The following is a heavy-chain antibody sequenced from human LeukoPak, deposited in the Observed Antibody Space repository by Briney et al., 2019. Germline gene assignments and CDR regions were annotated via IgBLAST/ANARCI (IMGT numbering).Heavy chain of an antibody. D-gene: IGHD6-19*01. CDR1: GGTFSSYA. J-gene: IGHJ4*02. CDR2: IIPIFGTA. CDR3: ARADSAVAGSSFDY. Sequence: GAPVKVSCKASGGTFSSYAISWVRQAPGQGLEWMGGIIPIFGTANYAQKFQGRVTITADESTSTAYMELSSLRSEDTAVYYCARADSAVAGSSFDYWGQGTLVTVSS. V-gene: IGHV1-69*13.